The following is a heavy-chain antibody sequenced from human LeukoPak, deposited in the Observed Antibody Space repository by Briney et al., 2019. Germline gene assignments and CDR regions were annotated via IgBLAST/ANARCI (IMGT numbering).Heavy chain of an antibody. D-gene: IGHD6-13*01. CDR2: ISYDGSNK. CDR3: AKSIAAAGAFDY. J-gene: IGHJ4*02. CDR1: GFTFSSYG. V-gene: IGHV3-30*18. Sequence: GGSLRLSCAASGFTFSSYGMHWVRQAPGKGLEWVAVISYDGSNKYYADSVKGRFTISRDNSKNTLHLQMNSLRAEDTAVYYCAKSIAAAGAFDYWGQGTLVTVSS.